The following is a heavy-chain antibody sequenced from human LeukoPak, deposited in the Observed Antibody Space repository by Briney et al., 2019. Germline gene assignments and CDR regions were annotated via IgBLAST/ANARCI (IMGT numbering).Heavy chain of an antibody. CDR3: ARFLAYAYCGGDCQGAFDV. J-gene: IGHJ3*01. Sequence: SETLSLTCTVSGGSISSSSYYWGWIRQPPGKGLEWIGSIYYSGNTFYNPSLKSRVTISVDTSKSQFSLKLSSVTAADTALYYCARFLAYAYCGGDCQGAFDVWGQGTMVTVSS. CDR2: IYYSGNT. V-gene: IGHV4-39*07. D-gene: IGHD2-21*02. CDR1: GGSISSSSYY.